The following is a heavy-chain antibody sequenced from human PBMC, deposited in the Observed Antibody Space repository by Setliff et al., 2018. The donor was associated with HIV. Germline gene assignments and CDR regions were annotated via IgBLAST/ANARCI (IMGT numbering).Heavy chain of an antibody. CDR1: GFTFSTYA. CDR2: IKQDGSEK. CDR3: ARDTGLGGDYADAFDI. V-gene: IGHV3-7*01. D-gene: IGHD4-17*01. Sequence: GESLKISCATSGFTFSTYAMNWVRQAPGKGLEWVANIKQDGSEKYYVDSVRGRFTISRDNAKNSLYLQMNSLRAEDTAVYYCARDTGLGGDYADAFDIWGQGTMVTVSS. J-gene: IGHJ3*02.